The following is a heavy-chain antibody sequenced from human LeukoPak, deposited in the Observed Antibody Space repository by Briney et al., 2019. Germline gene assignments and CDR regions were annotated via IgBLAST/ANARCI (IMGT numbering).Heavy chain of an antibody. CDR1: GGSFSGYY. Sequence: SESLSLTCAVYGGSFSGYYWSWIRQPPGKGLEWIGYIYYSGSTNYNPSLKSRVTISVDTSKNQFSLKLSSVTAADTAVYYCARDRGRDSSSWDQNWYFDLWGRGTLVTVSS. D-gene: IGHD6-13*01. V-gene: IGHV4-59*12. J-gene: IGHJ2*01. CDR2: IYYSGST. CDR3: ARDRGRDSSSWDQNWYFDL.